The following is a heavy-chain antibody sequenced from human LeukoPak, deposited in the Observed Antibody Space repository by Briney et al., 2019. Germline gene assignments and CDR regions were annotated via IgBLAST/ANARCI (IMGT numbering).Heavy chain of an antibody. CDR2: INPDDSDT. Sequence: GESLKISCRGSGYDFRIHWIAWVRQMPGKGQEWMGIINPDDSDTTYSPSFQGQITISADKSISSAYLHLSGLKASDTATYFCARRGGVDYVGPHSYLDHWGQGSLVTVSS. V-gene: IGHV5-51*01. J-gene: IGHJ4*02. CDR1: GYDFRIHW. D-gene: IGHD3-3*01. CDR3: ARRGGVDYVGPHSYLDH.